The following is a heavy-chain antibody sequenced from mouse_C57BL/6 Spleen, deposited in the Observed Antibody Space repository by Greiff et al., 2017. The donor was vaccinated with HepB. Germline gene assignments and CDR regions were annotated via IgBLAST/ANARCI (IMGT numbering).Heavy chain of an antibody. CDR1: GYAFSSSW. Sequence: VQLQQSGPELVKPGASVKISCKASGYAFSSSWMNWVKQRPGKGLEWIGRIYPGDGDTNYNGKFKGKATLTADKSSSTAYMQLSSLTSEDSAVYFCARGATTVVARYFDVWGTGTTVTVSS. V-gene: IGHV1-82*01. CDR2: IYPGDGDT. CDR3: ARGATTVVARYFDV. J-gene: IGHJ1*03. D-gene: IGHD1-1*01.